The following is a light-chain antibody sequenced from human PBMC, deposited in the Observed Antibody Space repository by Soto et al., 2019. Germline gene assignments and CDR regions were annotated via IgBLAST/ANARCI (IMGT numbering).Light chain of an antibody. J-gene: IGKJ1*01. CDR2: GAS. CDR3: QQYGSSGT. Sequence: ESVLTQSPGTLSLSPGERATLSCRASQSVSNNYLAWYQQKPGHPPRLLIYGASNRATGIPDRFSGSGSGTDFTLTISRLEPEEFAVYYCQQYGSSGTFGQGTKVDIK. V-gene: IGKV3-20*01. CDR1: QSVSNNY.